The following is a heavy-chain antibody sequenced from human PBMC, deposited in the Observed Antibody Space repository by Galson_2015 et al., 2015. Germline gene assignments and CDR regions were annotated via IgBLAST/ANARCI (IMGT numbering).Heavy chain of an antibody. J-gene: IGHJ4*02. D-gene: IGHD3-3*02. V-gene: IGHV4-39*01. Sequence: GKGLEWIGSIYYSGSTYYNPSLKSRVTISVDTSKNQFSLKLSSVTAADTAVYYCAWLPVLGHYFDYWGQGTLVTVSS. CDR2: IYYSGST. CDR3: AWLPVLGHYFDY.